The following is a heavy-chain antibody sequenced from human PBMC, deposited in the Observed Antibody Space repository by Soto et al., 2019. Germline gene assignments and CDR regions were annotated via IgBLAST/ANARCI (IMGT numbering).Heavy chain of an antibody. Sequence: PSETLSLTFTVSGGSISSGDYYWSWIRQPPGKGLEWIGYIYYSGSTYYNPSLKSRVTISVDTSKNQFSLKLSSVTAADTAVYYCARATYYYDSSGYYFDYWGQGTLVTVSS. CDR3: ARATYYYDSSGYYFDY. V-gene: IGHV4-30-4*01. CDR2: IYYSGST. D-gene: IGHD3-22*01. CDR1: GGSISSGDYY. J-gene: IGHJ4*02.